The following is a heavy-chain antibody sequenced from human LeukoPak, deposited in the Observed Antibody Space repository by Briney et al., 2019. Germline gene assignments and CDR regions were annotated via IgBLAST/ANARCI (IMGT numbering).Heavy chain of an antibody. D-gene: IGHD6-19*01. CDR3: ARVVDKKALSRRSGGLTNYYGMDV. V-gene: IGHV1-18*01. Sequence: ASVKVSCKASGYTFTSYGISWVRQAPGQGLEWMGWISAYNGNTNYAQKLQGRVTMTTDTSTSTAYMELRSLRSDDTAVYYCARVVDKKALSRRSGGLTNYYGMDVWGQGTTVTVSS. CDR1: GYTFTSYG. J-gene: IGHJ6*02. CDR2: ISAYNGNT.